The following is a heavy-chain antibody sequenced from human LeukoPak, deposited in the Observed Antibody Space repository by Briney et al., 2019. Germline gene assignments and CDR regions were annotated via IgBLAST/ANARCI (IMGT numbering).Heavy chain of an antibody. J-gene: IGHJ3*02. CDR3: ASAPPLNYYDSSGYYFGPNAFDT. CDR1: GDSINSYY. Sequence: PSETLSLTCTVSGDSINSYYWTWIRQPPGEGLEWIVQIYYRGKTNYNPSLKGRVTISVDTSKNDFSLTLSSVTAADTAVYYCASAPPLNYYDSSGYYFGPNAFDTWGQGTMVTVSS. V-gene: IGHV4-59*01. D-gene: IGHD3-22*01. CDR2: IYYRGKT.